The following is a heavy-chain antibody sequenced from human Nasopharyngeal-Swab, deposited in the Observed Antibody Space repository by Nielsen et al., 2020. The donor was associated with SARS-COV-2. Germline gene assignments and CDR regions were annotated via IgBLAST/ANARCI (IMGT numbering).Heavy chain of an antibody. Sequence: GESLKISCAASGFTFSSYWMTWVRQAPGKGLEWVANIKHDGSAKYYADSVKGRFTISRDNAKSSLHLQMNSLRAEDTAVYYCARDRLEWLLSYYYYGMDVWGQGTTVTVSS. CDR1: GFTFSSYW. CDR2: IKHDGSAK. CDR3: ARDRLEWLLSYYYYGMDV. D-gene: IGHD3-3*01. V-gene: IGHV3-7*03. J-gene: IGHJ6*02.